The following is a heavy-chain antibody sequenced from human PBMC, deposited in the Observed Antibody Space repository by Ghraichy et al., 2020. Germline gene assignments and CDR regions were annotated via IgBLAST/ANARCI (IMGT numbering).Heavy chain of an antibody. CDR3: AGSISSSWSRLGGFDY. J-gene: IGHJ4*02. CDR2: IYYSGST. V-gene: IGHV4-39*01. CDR1: GGSISSSSYY. Sequence: SQTLTLTCTVSGGSISSSSYYWGWIRQPPGKGLEWIGSIYYSGSTYYNPSLKSRVTISVDTSKNQFSLKLSSVTAADTAVYYCAGSISSSWSRLGGFDYWGQGTLVTVSS. D-gene: IGHD6-13*01.